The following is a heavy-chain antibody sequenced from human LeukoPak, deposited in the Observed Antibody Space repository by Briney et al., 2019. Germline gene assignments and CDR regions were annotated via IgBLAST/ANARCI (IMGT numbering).Heavy chain of an antibody. CDR3: ARVTYYDFWSGYSDY. Sequence: PGGSLRLSCAASGFTFSSYWMSWVRQAPGKGLEWVANIKQDRSEKYYVDSVKGRFTISRDNAKNSLYLQMNSLRAEDTAVYYCARVTYYDFWSGYSDYWGQGTLVTVSS. J-gene: IGHJ4*02. V-gene: IGHV3-7*01. D-gene: IGHD3-3*01. CDR2: IKQDRSEK. CDR1: GFTFSSYW.